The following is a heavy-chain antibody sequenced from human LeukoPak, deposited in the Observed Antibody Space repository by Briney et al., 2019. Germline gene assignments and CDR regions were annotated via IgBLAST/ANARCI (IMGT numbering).Heavy chain of an antibody. Sequence: XGEINHSGSTNYTPSLKSRVTISVDTSKTQFSLKLSSVTAADTAVYYCARAQLLWSTGGVSDYWGQGTLVTVSS. CDR2: INHSGST. CDR3: ARAQLLWSTGGVSDY. V-gene: IGHV4-34*01. J-gene: IGHJ4*02. D-gene: IGHD3-10*01.